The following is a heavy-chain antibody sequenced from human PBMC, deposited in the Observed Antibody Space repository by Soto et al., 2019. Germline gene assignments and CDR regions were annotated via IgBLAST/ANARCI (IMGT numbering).Heavy chain of an antibody. V-gene: IGHV3-48*02. D-gene: IGHD6-19*01. CDR3: GSPAVADKHEFDY. J-gene: IGHJ4*02. Sequence: EVQLVESGGGLVQPGGSLRLSCVASGFTLSSHGLNWVRQSPGKGLEWISYISGSGTSIYYADSVKGRFTVSRDNAKNSLYLQMNSLRDEDTAVYYCGSPAVADKHEFDYWGQGTLVTVSS. CDR2: ISGSGTSI. CDR1: GFTLSSHG.